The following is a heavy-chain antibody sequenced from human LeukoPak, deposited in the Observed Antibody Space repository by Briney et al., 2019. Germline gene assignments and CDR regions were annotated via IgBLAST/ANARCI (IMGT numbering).Heavy chain of an antibody. CDR2: IYYSGST. J-gene: IGHJ5*02. CDR3: ARAPPGAATGYWFHP. CDR1: GGSLGTYY. Sequence: PSETLSLTCTVSGGSLGTYYWSWIRQPPGRGLEWIGHIYYSGSTNYNPSLKSRVTISVDTSKNQFSLRLSSVTAADTAVYYCARAPPGAATGYWFHPWGQGTLVTVSS. D-gene: IGHD6-13*01. V-gene: IGHV4-59*01.